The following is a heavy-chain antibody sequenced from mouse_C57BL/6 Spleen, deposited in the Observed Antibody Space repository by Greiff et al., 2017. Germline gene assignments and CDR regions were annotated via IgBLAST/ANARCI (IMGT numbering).Heavy chain of an antibody. V-gene: IGHV1-15*01. CDR2: IAPETGGT. Sequence: QVHVKQSGAELVRPGASVTLSCKASGYTFTDYEMHWVKQTPVHGLEWIGAIAPETGGTAYTQKFKGKAILTADKSSSTAYMELRSLTSEDSAVYYCTRVYYYGSSYWYFDVWGTGTTVTVSS. J-gene: IGHJ1*03. CDR3: TRVYYYGSSYWYFDV. D-gene: IGHD1-1*01. CDR1: GYTFTDYE.